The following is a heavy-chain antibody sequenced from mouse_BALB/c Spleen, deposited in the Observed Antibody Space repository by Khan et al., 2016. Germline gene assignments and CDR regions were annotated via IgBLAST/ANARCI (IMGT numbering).Heavy chain of an antibody. D-gene: IGHD2-2*01. J-gene: IGHJ4*01. CDR3: ARLLWLRAMDD. CDR1: GSDFSRYW. Sequence: EVKLLESGGGLVQPGGSLNLPCAASGSDFSRYWMSWARQAPGKGQEWIGEINPGSSTINYTPSLQDKFIIFRDNTKNTLYLQLSTVRSEDTALYYCARLLWLRAMDDWDQGTSVTVSS. CDR2: INPGSSTI. V-gene: IGHV4-2*02.